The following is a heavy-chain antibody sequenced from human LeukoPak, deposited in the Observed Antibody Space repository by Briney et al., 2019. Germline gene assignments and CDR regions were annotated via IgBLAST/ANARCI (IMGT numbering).Heavy chain of an antibody. CDR2: IIPIFGTA. CDR3: AREARSGELLYHDY. D-gene: IGHD3-10*01. CDR1: GGTFSSYA. J-gene: IGHJ4*02. V-gene: IGHV1-69*05. Sequence: SVKVSCKAYGGTFSSYAISWVRQAPGQGLEWMGRIIPIFGTANYAQKFQGRVTITTDESTSTAYMELSSLRSEDTAVYYCAREARSGELLYHDYWGQGTLVTVSS.